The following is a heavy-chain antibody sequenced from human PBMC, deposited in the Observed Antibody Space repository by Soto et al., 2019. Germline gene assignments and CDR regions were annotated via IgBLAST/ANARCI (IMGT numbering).Heavy chain of an antibody. CDR2: IYPGGVNI. D-gene: IGHD1-1*01. V-gene: IGHV1-46*03. J-gene: IGHJ5*02. CDR3: ARDQSWHDLVWWFYP. CDR1: GYCFTSHY. Sequence: ASVKVSCKAFGYCFTSHYMHWVRQAPRQGLEWMGTIYPGGVNIGYAQKSKGRVTMTKDTSTSTVYMELNSLTSEDTAVYYCARDQSWHDLVWWFYPWGQGTLVTVSS.